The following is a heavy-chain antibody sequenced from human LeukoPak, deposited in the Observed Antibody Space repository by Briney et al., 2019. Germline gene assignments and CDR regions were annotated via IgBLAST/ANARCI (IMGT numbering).Heavy chain of an antibody. V-gene: IGHV3-23*01. Sequence: GGSLRLSCAASGFTFSSYAMSWVRQAPGKGLEWVSAISGSGGSTYYADSVKGRFTISRDNSKNTLYLQMNSLRAEDTAVYYCAPLLMWILLPSSFATWGRGPLVPVP. D-gene: IGHD5-18*01. CDR3: APLLMWILLPSSFAT. J-gene: IGHJ4*02. CDR1: GFTFSSYA. CDR2: ISGSGGST.